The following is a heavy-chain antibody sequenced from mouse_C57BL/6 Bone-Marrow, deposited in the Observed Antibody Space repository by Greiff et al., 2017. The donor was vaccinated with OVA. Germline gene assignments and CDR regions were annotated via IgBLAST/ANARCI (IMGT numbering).Heavy chain of an antibody. Sequence: VHLQQSGAELVRPGTSVKMSCKASGYTFTNYWIGWAKQRPGHGLEWIGDIYTGGGYTNYTQKLKGKATLTVDKASSTAYMQFSSLTSEDSAIYYCARCYDYDYAMDYWCQGTSVTVSS. D-gene: IGHD2-4*01. J-gene: IGHJ4*01. CDR1: GYTFTNYW. V-gene: IGHV1-63*01. CDR3: ARCYDYDYAMDY. CDR2: IYTGGGYT.